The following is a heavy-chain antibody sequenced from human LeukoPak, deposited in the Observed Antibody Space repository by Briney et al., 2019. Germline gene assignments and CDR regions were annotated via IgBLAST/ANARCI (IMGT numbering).Heavy chain of an antibody. J-gene: IGHJ5*02. CDR2: INHSGST. D-gene: IGHD3-10*01. CDR1: GGSFSGYY. V-gene: IGHV4-34*01. Sequence: SETLSLTCPVYGGSFSGYYWSWIRQPPGKGLEWIGEINHSGSTNYNPSLKSRVTISVDTSKNQFSLKLSSVTAADTAVYCCARLRSYYYGSGRKQYKNWFDPWGQGTLVTVSS. CDR3: ARLRSYYYGSGRKQYKNWFDP.